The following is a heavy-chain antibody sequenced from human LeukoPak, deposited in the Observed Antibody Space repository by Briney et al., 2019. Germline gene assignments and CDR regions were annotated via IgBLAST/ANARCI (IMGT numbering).Heavy chain of an antibody. V-gene: IGHV4-4*09. CDR1: DGSISNSF. CDR3: ARHLRYYDSSGYALDAFDI. CDR2: IHTSGST. Sequence: SETLSLTCTVPDGSISNSFWNWVRQPPGKGLEWIAYIHTSGSTNYNPAFKSRVTISVDTSKSQFSLKLSSVTAADTAVYYCARHLRYYDSSGYALDAFDIWGQGTMVTVSS. J-gene: IGHJ3*02. D-gene: IGHD3-22*01.